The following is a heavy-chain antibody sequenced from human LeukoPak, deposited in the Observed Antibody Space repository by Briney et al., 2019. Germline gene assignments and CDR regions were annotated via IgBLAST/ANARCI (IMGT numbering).Heavy chain of an antibody. V-gene: IGHV1-2*02. CDR1: GYSFTRYY. Sequence: ASVKVSCKASGYSFTRYYMHWLRQAPGQGLEWMGWINPNSGGTNYAQKFQGRVTMTRDTSISTAYMELSRLRSDDTAVYYCARGGYYDILTGYSSDPLVYWGQGTLVTVSS. CDR2: INPNSGGT. J-gene: IGHJ4*02. D-gene: IGHD3-9*01. CDR3: ARGGYYDILTGYSSDPLVY.